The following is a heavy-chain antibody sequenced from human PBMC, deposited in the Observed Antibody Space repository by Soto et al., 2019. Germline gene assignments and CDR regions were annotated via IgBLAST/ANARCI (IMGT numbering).Heavy chain of an antibody. J-gene: IGHJ6*02. D-gene: IGHD3-3*01. V-gene: IGHV1-69*01. CDR1: GGTFSSYA. Sequence: AASVRVSCNAAGGTFSSYAISWVRQAPGQGLEWMGGIIPIFGTANYAQKFQGRVTITADESTSTAYMELSSLRSEDTAVYYCARVNYDFWSGPHPYYYYGMDVWGQGTTVTVPS. CDR2: IIPIFGTA. CDR3: ARVNYDFWSGPHPYYYYGMDV.